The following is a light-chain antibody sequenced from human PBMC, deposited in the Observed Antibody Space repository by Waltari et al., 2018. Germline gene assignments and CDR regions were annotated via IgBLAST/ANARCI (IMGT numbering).Light chain of an antibody. CDR2: AAS. CDR3: QQLHAYPLS. V-gene: IGKV1-9*01. CDR1: QVISSH. J-gene: IGKJ4*01. Sequence: DIQLTQSPSFLSASVGDRVTITCRASQVISSHLAWYQQEPGKAPKLLIYAASTLQTGVPSRFSGGGSGTEFTLRISSLQPEDFGSYYCQQLHAYPLSFGGGTKVEIK.